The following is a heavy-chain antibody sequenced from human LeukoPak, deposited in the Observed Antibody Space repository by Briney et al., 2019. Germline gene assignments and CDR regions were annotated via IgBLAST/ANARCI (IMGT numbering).Heavy chain of an antibody. CDR1: GFTFSSYA. Sequence: GGSLRLSCAASGFTFSSYAMSWVRQAPGKGLEWVSVISGSSLSAYYADSVKGRFTISRDNSKNTLYLQMNSLRVEDTALYYCAKDPCTDGVCYTSSYYGMDVWGLGTTVTVSS. CDR2: ISGSSLSA. D-gene: IGHD2-8*01. V-gene: IGHV3-23*01. J-gene: IGHJ6*02. CDR3: AKDPCTDGVCYTSSYYGMDV.